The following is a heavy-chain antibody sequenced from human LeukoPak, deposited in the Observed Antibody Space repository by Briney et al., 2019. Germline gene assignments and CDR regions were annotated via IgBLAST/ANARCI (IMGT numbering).Heavy chain of an antibody. CDR1: GYTFTNYD. V-gene: IGHV1-18*01. CDR2: ISAHNGNT. D-gene: IGHD4-17*01. CDR3: ARLAYGANYIDY. J-gene: IGHJ4*02. Sequence: ASVKVSCKASGYTFTNYDINWVRQAPGQGLEWMGWISAHNGNTNYAQKLQGRVTMTTDTSTSTAYMAMRRLRSDDTAVYYCARLAYGANYIDYWGQGTLVTVSS.